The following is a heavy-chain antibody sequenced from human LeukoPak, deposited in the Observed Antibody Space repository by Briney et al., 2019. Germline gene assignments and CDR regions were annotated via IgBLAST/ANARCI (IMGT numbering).Heavy chain of an antibody. CDR1: GFTFSSYA. V-gene: IGHV3-23*01. Sequence: GGSLRLSCAASGFTFSSYAMSWVRQAPGKGLEWVSAISGSGGSTYYADSVKGRFTISRDNSKNTLYLQMNSLRAEDTAVYYCANPFGSRDAFDIWGQGTMVTVSS. CDR3: ANPFGSRDAFDI. CDR2: ISGSGGST. J-gene: IGHJ3*02. D-gene: IGHD1-26*01.